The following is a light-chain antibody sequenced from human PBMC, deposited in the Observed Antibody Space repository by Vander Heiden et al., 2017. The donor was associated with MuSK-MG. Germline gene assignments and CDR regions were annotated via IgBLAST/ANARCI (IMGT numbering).Light chain of an antibody. Sequence: VMTQPPSAPGTRGQTVTISCAGSRSNTGTTNVQWCQQHPGTVPTLLNPTNRQRHSGVPDRISGSKSGTSASLAISWLRAEDEADYYCAVWDNSLSAWVLGGGTKVTVL. CDR3: AVWDNSLSAWV. CDR2: TNR. J-gene: IGLJ3*02. CDR1: RSNTGTTN. V-gene: IGLV1-47*02.